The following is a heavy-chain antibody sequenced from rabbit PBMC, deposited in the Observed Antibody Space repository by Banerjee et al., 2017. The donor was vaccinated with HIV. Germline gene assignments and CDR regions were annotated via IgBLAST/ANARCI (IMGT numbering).Heavy chain of an antibody. Sequence: QEQLEESGGDLVKPEGSLTLTCTASGFSFSNKCVMCWVRQAPGKGLEWIACIYTGSSGSTYYASWAKGRFTISKTSSTTVTLQMTSLTVADTATYFCARDEQASGGYVFNLWGPGTLVTVS. CDR3: ARDEQASGGYVFNL. CDR1: GFSFSNKCV. J-gene: IGHJ4*01. CDR2: IYTGSSGST. D-gene: IGHD1-1*01. V-gene: IGHV1S45*01.